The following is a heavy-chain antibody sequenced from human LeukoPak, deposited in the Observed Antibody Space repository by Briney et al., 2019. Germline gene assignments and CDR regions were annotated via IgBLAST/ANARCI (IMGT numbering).Heavy chain of an antibody. CDR1: GYTFTSYG. V-gene: IGHV1-18*01. CDR3: AREVAATGFDYYYYYMDV. J-gene: IGHJ6*03. D-gene: IGHD2-15*01. Sequence: ASVKVSCKASGYTFTSYGISWVRQAPGQGLEGMGWISANNGNTNYAQKLQGRVTMTTDTSTSTAYMELRSLRSDDTAVYYCAREVAATGFDYYYYYMDVWGKGTTVTISS. CDR2: ISANNGNT.